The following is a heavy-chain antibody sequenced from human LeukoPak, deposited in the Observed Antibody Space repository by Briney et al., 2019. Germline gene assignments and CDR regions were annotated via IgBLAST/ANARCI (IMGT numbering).Heavy chain of an antibody. Sequence: PGGSLRLSCAVSGFTFDDSAMHWVRQAPGKGLEWVSAISGSGGNTYYADSLKGRLTISRDNSKNTLYLQMNSLRAEDTAVYYCARAATGYYYYMDVWGKGTTVTISS. CDR1: GFTFDDSA. J-gene: IGHJ6*03. CDR2: ISGSGGNT. CDR3: ARAATGYYYYMDV. D-gene: IGHD1-14*01. V-gene: IGHV3-23*01.